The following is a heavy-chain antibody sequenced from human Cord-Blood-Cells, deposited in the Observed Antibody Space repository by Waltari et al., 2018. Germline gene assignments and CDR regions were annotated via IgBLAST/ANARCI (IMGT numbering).Heavy chain of an antibody. J-gene: IGHJ4*02. CDR3: ARGRYYYDSSGLFDY. CDR2: IYYSGST. V-gene: IGHV4-59*01. Sequence: QVQLQESGPGLVKTSETLSLTCTVSGGPISSYYWSWIRLPPGKGLEWIGYIYYSGSTNYNPSLKSRVTISVDTSKNQFSLKLSSVTAADTAVYYCARGRYYYDSSGLFDYWGQGTLVTVSS. D-gene: IGHD3-22*01. CDR1: GGPISSYY.